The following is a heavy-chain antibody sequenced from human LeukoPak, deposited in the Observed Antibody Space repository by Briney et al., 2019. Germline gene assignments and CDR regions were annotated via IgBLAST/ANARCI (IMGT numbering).Heavy chain of an antibody. CDR2: ISYDGSNK. Sequence: PGRSLRLSCAASGFTFSSYAMHWVRQAPGKGLEWVAVISYDGSNKYYADSVKGRFTISRDNSKNTLYLQMNSLRAEDTAVYYCARDRSDAFDIWGQGTMVTVSS. D-gene: IGHD3-10*01. J-gene: IGHJ3*02. CDR1: GFTFSSYA. V-gene: IGHV3-30*04. CDR3: ARDRSDAFDI.